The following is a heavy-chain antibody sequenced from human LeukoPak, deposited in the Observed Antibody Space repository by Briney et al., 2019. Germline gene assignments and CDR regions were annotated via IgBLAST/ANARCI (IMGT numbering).Heavy chain of an antibody. CDR2: ISGSGGST. CDR1: GFTFSSYA. V-gene: IGHV3-23*01. D-gene: IGHD3-9*01. Sequence: PGGSLRLSCAASGFTFSSYAMSWVRQAPGKGLEWVSAISGSGGSTYYADSVKGRFTISRDNSKNTLYLQMNSLRAEDTAVYYCVVQAGLTYYDISFDSWGQGTLVTVSS. J-gene: IGHJ5*01. CDR3: VVQAGLTYYDISFDS.